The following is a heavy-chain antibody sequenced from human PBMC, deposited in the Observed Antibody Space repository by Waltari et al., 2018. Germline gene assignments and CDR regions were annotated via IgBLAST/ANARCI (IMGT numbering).Heavy chain of an antibody. Sequence: QVQLQQWGAGLLKPSETLSLTCAVYGGSFSGYYWSWIRQPPGKGLEWIGEINHSGSTNYNPSLKSRVTISVDTSKNQFSLKLSSVTAADTAVYYCASPITMVRGSAFDIWGQGTMVTVSS. CDR3: ASPITMVRGSAFDI. D-gene: IGHD3-10*01. V-gene: IGHV4-34*01. CDR2: INHSGST. J-gene: IGHJ3*02. CDR1: GGSFSGYY.